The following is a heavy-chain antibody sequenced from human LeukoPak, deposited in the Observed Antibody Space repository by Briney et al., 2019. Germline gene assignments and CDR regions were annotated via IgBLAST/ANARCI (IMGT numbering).Heavy chain of an antibody. Sequence: SETLSLTCAVYGGSFSGYYWSWIRQPPGKGLEWIGEINHSGSTNYNPSLKSRVTISVDTSKNQFSLKLSSVTAADTAVYYCARVGVEMATIHYYYGMDVWGQGTTVTVSS. CDR1: GGSFSGYY. CDR3: ARVGVEMATIHYYYGMDV. V-gene: IGHV4-34*09. D-gene: IGHD5-24*01. J-gene: IGHJ6*02. CDR2: INHSGST.